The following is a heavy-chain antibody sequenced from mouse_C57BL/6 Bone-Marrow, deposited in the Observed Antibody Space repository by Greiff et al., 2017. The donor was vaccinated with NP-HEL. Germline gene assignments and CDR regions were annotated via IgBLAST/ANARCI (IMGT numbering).Heavy chain of an antibody. CDR2: INYDGSST. D-gene: IGHD2-2*01. Sequence: EVKLVESEGGLVQPGSSMKLSCTASGFTFSDYYMAWVRQVPEKGLEWVANINYDGSSTYYLDSLKSRFIISRDNAKNILYLQMSSLKSEDTATYYCARVVIYYGYDDAMDYWGQGTSVTVSS. J-gene: IGHJ4*01. V-gene: IGHV5-16*01. CDR1: GFTFSDYY. CDR3: ARVVIYYGYDDAMDY.